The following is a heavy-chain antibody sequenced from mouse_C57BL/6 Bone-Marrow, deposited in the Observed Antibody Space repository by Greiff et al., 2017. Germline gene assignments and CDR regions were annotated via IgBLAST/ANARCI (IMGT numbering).Heavy chain of an antibody. CDR2: IDPSDSYT. V-gene: IGHV1-59*01. D-gene: IGHD2-2*01. Sequence: QVQLQQPGAELARPGTSVKLSCKASGYTFTSYWMHWVKQRPGQGLEWIGVIDPSDSYTNSNQKFKGKATLTVDTSSSTAYMQLSSLTSEDSAVYYCAREVTPDYWGQGTTLTVS. J-gene: IGHJ2*01. CDR3: AREVTPDY. CDR1: GYTFTSYW.